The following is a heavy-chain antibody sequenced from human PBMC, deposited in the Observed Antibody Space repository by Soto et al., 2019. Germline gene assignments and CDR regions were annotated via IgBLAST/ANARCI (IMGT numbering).Heavy chain of an antibody. CDR2: IYYSGST. CDR1: GGSISSGGYY. V-gene: IGHV4-31*03. D-gene: IGHD2-15*01. Sequence: QVQLQESGPGLVKPSQTLSLTCTVSGGSISSGGYYWSWIRQHPGKGLEWIGYIYYSGSTYYNPSLTMRVTISVDTSKNHFSLKLSSVTAADTAVYYCARAGYCSGGSCYSLYYFDYWGQGTLVTVSS. CDR3: ARAGYCSGGSCYSLYYFDY. J-gene: IGHJ4*02.